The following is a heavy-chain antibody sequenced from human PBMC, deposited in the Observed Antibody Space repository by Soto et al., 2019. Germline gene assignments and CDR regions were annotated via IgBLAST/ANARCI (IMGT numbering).Heavy chain of an antibody. CDR1: GASFSGYY. CDR2: INHSGST. CDR3: ARGKGSASHYYYGMDV. V-gene: IGHV4-34*01. J-gene: IGHJ6*02. Sequence: AXATLSLTCAVYGASFSGYYWSWIRQPPGKGLEWIGEINHSGSTNYNPSLKSRVTISVDTSKNQFSLKLSSVTAADTAVYYCARGKGSASHYYYGMDVWGQGTTVTVSS.